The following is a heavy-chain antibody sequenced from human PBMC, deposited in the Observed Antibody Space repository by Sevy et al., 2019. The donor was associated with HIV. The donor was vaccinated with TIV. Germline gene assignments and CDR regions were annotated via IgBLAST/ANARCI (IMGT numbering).Heavy chain of an antibody. CDR1: GGSISSSNW. J-gene: IGHJ4*02. D-gene: IGHD6-13*01. CDR2: IYHSGST. V-gene: IGHV4-4*02. CDR3: ARDSIAAGTFFDY. Sequence: SETLSLTCAVSGGSISSSNWWSWVRQPPGKGLEWSGEIYHSGSTNYNPSLKSRVTISVDKSKNQFSLKLSSVTAADTAVYYCARDSIAAGTFFDYWGQGTLVTVSS.